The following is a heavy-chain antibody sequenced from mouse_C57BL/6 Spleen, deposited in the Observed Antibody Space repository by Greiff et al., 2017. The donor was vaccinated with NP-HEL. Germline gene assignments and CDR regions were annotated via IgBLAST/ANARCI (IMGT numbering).Heavy chain of an antibody. J-gene: IGHJ1*03. V-gene: IGHV1-78*01. CDR1: GYTFTDHT. CDR3: ARWYYYGSSFYWYFDV. CDR2: IYPRDGST. Sequence: VKLMESDAELVKPGASVKISCKVSGYTFTDHTIHWMKQRPEQGLEWIGYIYPRDGSTKYNEKFKGKATLTADKSSSTAYMQLNSLTSEDSAVYFCARWYYYGSSFYWYFDVWGTGTTVTVSS. D-gene: IGHD1-1*01.